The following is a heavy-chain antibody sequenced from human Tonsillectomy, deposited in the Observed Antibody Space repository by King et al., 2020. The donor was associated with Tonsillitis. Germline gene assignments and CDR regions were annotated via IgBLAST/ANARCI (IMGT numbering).Heavy chain of an antibody. J-gene: IGHJ3*01. CDR1: GFTFSSYW. V-gene: IGHV3-74*01. CDR3: ARGYTYGDTDAFDF. Sequence: VQLVESGGGLVQPGGSLRLSCAASGFTFSSYWMHWVRQAPGKGLVWVSRINSDGSSTSYADSVKGRFTISRDNAKNTLYLQMNSLRAEDTAVYYCARGYTYGDTDAFDFWGQGTMDTVSS. CDR2: INSDGSST. D-gene: IGHD5-18*01.